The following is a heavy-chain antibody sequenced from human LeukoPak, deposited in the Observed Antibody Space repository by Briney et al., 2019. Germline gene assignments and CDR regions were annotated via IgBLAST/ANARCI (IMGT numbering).Heavy chain of an antibody. D-gene: IGHD3-22*01. J-gene: IGHJ4*02. CDR1: GYTFTSYG. V-gene: IGHV1-18*01. CDR2: ISAYNGNT. Sequence: GASVKVSCKASGYTFTSYGICWVRQAPGQGLEWMGWISAYNGNTNYAQKLQGRVTMTTDTSTSTAYMELRSLRSDDTAVYYCARMGSYYYDSSDLYYFDYWGQGTLVTVSS. CDR3: ARMGSYYYDSSDLYYFDY.